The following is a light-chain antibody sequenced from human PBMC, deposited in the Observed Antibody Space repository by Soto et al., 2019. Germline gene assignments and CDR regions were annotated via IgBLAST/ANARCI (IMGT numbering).Light chain of an antibody. CDR2: STS. CDR1: TGAVTSGYY. J-gene: IGLJ2*01. Sequence: QTVVTQEPSLTVSPGGKVTLTCASSTGAVTSGYYPNWFQQKPGQAPRALIYSTSNKDSWTPARFSGSLLGGKAALTLSGVQPEDEAEYYCLLYYGGAHVVFGGGTKLTVL. V-gene: IGLV7-43*01. CDR3: LLYYGGAHVV.